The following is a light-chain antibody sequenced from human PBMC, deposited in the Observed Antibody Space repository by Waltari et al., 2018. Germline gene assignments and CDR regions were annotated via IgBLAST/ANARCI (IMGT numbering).Light chain of an antibody. Sequence: EIVLTHSPGTLSLSPGERATLSCRASQSVSRALAWYQQKPGQAPGLLIYAASSRATGIPDRFSGSGSGTDFSLTISRLEPEDFAVYYCQHYVRLPVTFGQGTKVEIK. CDR2: AAS. J-gene: IGKJ1*01. CDR1: QSVSRA. CDR3: QHYVRLPVT. V-gene: IGKV3-20*01.